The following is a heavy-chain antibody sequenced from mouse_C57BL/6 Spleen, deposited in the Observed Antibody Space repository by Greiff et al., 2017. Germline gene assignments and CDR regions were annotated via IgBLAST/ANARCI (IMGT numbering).Heavy chain of an antibody. D-gene: IGHD1-1*01. Sequence: QVQLQQSGAELVKPGPSVKMSCKASGYTFTTSPIAWMKQNHGTSLEWIGNFHPYNDDTKYNEKFKGKATLTVEKSSSTVYLELSRLTSDDSAVYYCERTSRRGCYFDVWGTGTTVTVSS. CDR3: ERTSRRGCYFDV. CDR2: FHPYNDDT. CDR1: GYTFTTSP. J-gene: IGHJ1*03. V-gene: IGHV1-47*01.